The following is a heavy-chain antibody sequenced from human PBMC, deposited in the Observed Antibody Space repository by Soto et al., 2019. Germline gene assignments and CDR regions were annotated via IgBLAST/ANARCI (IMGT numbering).Heavy chain of an antibody. CDR1: GFTFSDAW. Sequence: GGSLRLSCAASGFTFSDAWMNWVRQAPGKGLEWVGRIKSKTDGGTTDYASPVKGRFTISRDDSKNTLYLQMNSLKTEDTAVYFRTTFRYSYGNSANYLWDSWGQGTLVTVSS. V-gene: IGHV3-15*07. D-gene: IGHD3-22*01. J-gene: IGHJ4*02. CDR3: TTFRYSYGNSANYLWDS. CDR2: IKSKTDGGTT.